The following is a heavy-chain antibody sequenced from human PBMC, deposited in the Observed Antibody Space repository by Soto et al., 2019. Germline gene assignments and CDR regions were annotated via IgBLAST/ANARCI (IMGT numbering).Heavy chain of an antibody. Sequence: GGSLRLSCAASGFTFSSYAMSWVRQAPGKGLEWVSAISGSGGSTYYADSVKGRFTISRDNSKNTLYLQMNSLRAEDTAVYHCANVGIAAAGTDHWGQGTLVTVSS. CDR3: ANVGIAAAGTDH. J-gene: IGHJ4*02. CDR2: ISGSGGST. CDR1: GFTFSSYA. D-gene: IGHD6-13*01. V-gene: IGHV3-23*01.